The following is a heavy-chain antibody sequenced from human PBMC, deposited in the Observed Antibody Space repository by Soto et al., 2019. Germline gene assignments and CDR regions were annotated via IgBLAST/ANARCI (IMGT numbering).Heavy chain of an antibody. J-gene: IGHJ4*02. CDR1: GFTFSSYG. D-gene: IGHD3-22*01. V-gene: IGHV3-30*03. CDR2: ISYDGRNK. Sequence: GGSLSLSCAASGFTFSSYGMHWVRQAPGKGLEWVAVISYDGRNKYYADSVKGRFTISRDNSKNTLYLQMNSLRAEDTAVYYCARNYDSSVWGQGTLVTVSS. CDR3: ARNYDSSV.